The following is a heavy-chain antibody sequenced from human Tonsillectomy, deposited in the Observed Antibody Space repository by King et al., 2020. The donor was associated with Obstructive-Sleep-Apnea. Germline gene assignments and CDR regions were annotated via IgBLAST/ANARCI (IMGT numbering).Heavy chain of an antibody. CDR3: AIHKRSWDSYFVT. Sequence: VQLVESGGGLVQPGGSLRLSCAASGFTFGSYWMHWARQAPGKGLEWVSLINSDGSRTSYADSVKGRFTISRDNAKNAMYLQMNSLRSEDPVVVYFAIHKRSWDSYFVTWGQGTLVTVLS. J-gene: IGHJ1*01. D-gene: IGHD3-9*01. CDR1: GFTFGSYW. CDR2: INSDGSRT. V-gene: IGHV3-74*01.